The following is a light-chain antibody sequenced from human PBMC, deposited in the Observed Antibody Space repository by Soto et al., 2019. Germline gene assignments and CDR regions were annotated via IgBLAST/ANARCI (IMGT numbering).Light chain of an antibody. V-gene: IGKV3-15*01. Sequence: EIVKTQSPATLSVSPGERATLSCRASQSVSSNLAWYQQKPGQAPRLLIYGASTRATGIPARFSGSGSGTEFTLTISSLQSEDFAVYYCQQYNNWPPYIFGQGTKLEIK. CDR2: GAS. CDR1: QSVSSN. J-gene: IGKJ2*01. CDR3: QQYNNWPPYI.